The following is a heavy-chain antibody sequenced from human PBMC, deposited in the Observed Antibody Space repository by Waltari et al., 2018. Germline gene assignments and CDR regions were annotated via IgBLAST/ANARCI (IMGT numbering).Heavy chain of an antibody. D-gene: IGHD4-17*01. Sequence: QVQLVQSGAEVKKTGASVKVSCKASGYTFINFHIHWVRQAPGPGLEWMGIIYPGDSNTSYAQKFQGRVTMTSDTSTTTVYMELSSLGSEDTAVYYCVRDRPGYRDYPSYYFDSWGQGTLVIVSS. CDR1: GYTFINFH. V-gene: IGHV1-46*01. CDR2: IYPGDSNT. CDR3: VRDRPGYRDYPSYYFDS. J-gene: IGHJ4*02.